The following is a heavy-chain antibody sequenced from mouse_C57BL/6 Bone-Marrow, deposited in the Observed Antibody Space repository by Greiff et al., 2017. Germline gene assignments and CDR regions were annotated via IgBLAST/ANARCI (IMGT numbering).Heavy chain of an antibody. CDR3: ARSRCYGSRDY. CDR1: GYTFTSYW. CDR2: IHPNSGST. V-gene: IGHV1-64*01. Sequence: VQLQQPGAELVKPGASVKLSCTASGYTFTSYWMHWVKQRPGQGLEWIGMIHPNSGSTNYNEKFKSKATLTVDKSSSTAYMQLSSLTSEDSAVYYCARSRCYGSRDYWGQGTTLTVSS. D-gene: IGHD1-1*01. J-gene: IGHJ2*01.